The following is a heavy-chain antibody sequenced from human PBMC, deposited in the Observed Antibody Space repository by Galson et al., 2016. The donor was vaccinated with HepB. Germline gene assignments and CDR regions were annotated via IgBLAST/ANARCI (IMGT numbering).Heavy chain of an antibody. CDR1: GFIFKDYA. CDR3: ARGKDSMSAGGTTFQH. D-gene: IGHD1-1*01. J-gene: IGHJ1*01. V-gene: IGHV3-9*01. CDR2: ISWNRGSI. Sequence: SLRLSCAASGFIFKDYAMHWVRQAPGKGLEWVSSISWNRGSIGYAESVKGRFTISRDNAKNSLYLQMNSLRAEDTAFYYCARGKDSMSAGGTTFQHWGQGTPVTVSS.